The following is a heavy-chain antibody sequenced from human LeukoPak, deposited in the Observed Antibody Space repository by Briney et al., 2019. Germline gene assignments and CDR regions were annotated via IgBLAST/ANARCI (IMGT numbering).Heavy chain of an antibody. J-gene: IGHJ3*02. Sequence: SETLSLTCTVSGGSISSSSYYWGWIRQPPGKGLEWIGEINHSGSTNYNPSLKSRVTISVDTSKNQFSLKLSSVTAADTAVYYCARRGSGSYYGRLTAAFDIWGQGTMVTVSS. D-gene: IGHD1-26*01. V-gene: IGHV4-39*07. CDR1: GGSISSSSYY. CDR2: INHSGST. CDR3: ARRGSGSYYGRLTAAFDI.